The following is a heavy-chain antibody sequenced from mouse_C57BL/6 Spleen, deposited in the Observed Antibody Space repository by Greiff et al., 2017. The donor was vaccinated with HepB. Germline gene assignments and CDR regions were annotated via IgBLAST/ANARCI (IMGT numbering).Heavy chain of an antibody. Sequence: VQLQQSGPELVKPGASVKISCKASGYTFTDYYMNWVKQSHGKSLEWIGDINPNNGGTSYNQKFKGKATLTVDKSSSTAYMELRSLTSEDSAVYYCAAYGYFDVWGTGTTVTVSS. CDR3: AAYGYFDV. V-gene: IGHV1-26*01. CDR1: GYTFTDYY. CDR2: INPNNGGT. J-gene: IGHJ1*03.